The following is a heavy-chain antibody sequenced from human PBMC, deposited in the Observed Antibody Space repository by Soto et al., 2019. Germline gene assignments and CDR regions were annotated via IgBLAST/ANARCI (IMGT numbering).Heavy chain of an antibody. V-gene: IGHV4-39*02. Sequence: SETLSLTCTVSGGSFSNTNYYWGWIRQPPEKGLEWIGSISYSGNTYYNPSLKSRVTMTRDTSISTAYMELSRLRSDDTAVYYCARASRDGYNYVFDYWGQGTLVTVSS. CDR3: ARASRDGYNYVFDY. CDR1: GGSFSNTNYY. CDR2: ISYSGNT. J-gene: IGHJ4*02. D-gene: IGHD5-12*01.